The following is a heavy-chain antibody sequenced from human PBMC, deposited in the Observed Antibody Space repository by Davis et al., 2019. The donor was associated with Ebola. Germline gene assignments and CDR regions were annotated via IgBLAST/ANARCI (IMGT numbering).Heavy chain of an antibody. CDR3: ARLKGGEYSGYDYEPYGMDV. CDR1: GYSFTSYW. D-gene: IGHD5-12*01. V-gene: IGHV5-51*01. J-gene: IGHJ6*02. CDR2: IYPGDSDT. Sequence: GESLKISCKGSGYSFTSYWIGWVRQMPGKGLEWMGIIYPGDSDTRYSPSFQGQVTISADKSISTAYLQWSSLKASDTAMYYCARLKGGEYSGYDYEPYGMDVWGQGTTVTVSS.